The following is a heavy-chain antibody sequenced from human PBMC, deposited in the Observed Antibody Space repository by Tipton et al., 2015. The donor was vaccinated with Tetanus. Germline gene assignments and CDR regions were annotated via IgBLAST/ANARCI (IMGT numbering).Heavy chain of an antibody. D-gene: IGHD3-16*01. CDR2: ISPYNGNT. V-gene: IGHV1-18*01. J-gene: IGHJ4*02. CDR3: AGGGVPPGYFDY. CDR1: GYTFTSYG. Sequence: QVQLVQSGAEGKKPGASVKVSCKASGYTFTSYGISWVRQAPGQGLEWMGWISPYNGNTNYAQKLQGRVTMTTDTSTSTAYMGLRGLGSDDTAVYYCAGGGVPPGYFDYWGQGTLVTVSS.